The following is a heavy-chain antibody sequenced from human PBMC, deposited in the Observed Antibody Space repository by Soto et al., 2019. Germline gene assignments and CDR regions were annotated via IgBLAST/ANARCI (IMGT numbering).Heavy chain of an antibody. V-gene: IGHV4-31*03. CDR3: ARGWPRVTGTFDY. CDR2: FYSSGST. CDR1: GGSISSGGVY. J-gene: IGHJ4*02. Sequence: QVQLQESGPGLVKPSQTLSLTCTVSGGSISSGGVYWHWIRRHPGKGLEWIGYFYSSGSTYFNPSLTSRGTISLDTSKSQFSLNVTSVTAADTAVYFCARGWPRVTGTFDYWGQGTLVTVSS. D-gene: IGHD1-20*01.